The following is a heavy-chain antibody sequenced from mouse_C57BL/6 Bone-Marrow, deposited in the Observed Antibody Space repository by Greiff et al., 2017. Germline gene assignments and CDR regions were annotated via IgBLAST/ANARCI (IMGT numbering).Heavy chain of an antibody. CDR2: IDPSDSYT. Sequence: QVQLKQPGAELVKPGASVKLSCKASGYTFTSYWMQWVKQRPGQGLEWIGEIDPSDSYTNYNQKFKGKATLTVDTSSSTAYMQLSSLTSEDSAVYYCAKEVTTRDYYAMDYWGQGTSVTVSS. CDR1: GYTFTSYW. V-gene: IGHV1-50*01. D-gene: IGHD2-2*01. J-gene: IGHJ4*01. CDR3: AKEVTTRDYYAMDY.